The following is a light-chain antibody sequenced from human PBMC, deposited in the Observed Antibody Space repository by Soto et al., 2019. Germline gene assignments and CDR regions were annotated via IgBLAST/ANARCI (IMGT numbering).Light chain of an antibody. CDR3: QQYGSSST. J-gene: IGKJ1*01. CDR2: AAS. CDR1: QSVSSSH. V-gene: IGKV3-20*01. Sequence: EIVLTQSPGTLSLSPGERATLSCRASQSVSSSHLAWYQHKPGQAPRLLIYAASSRATGSPDRFSGGGSGTDFTLTISRLEPEDFAVYYCQQYGSSSTFGQGTRWIS.